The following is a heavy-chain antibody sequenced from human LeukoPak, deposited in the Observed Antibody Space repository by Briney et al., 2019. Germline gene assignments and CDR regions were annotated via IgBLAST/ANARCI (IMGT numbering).Heavy chain of an antibody. Sequence: SETLSLTCTVSGGSMSPYHWGWIRQPPGKGLEWIGYIYYSGSTNYNPSLKSRVTISVDTSKNQFSLKLSSVTAADTAVYYCARVYCSGGSCYYGYWGQGTLVTVSS. V-gene: IGHV4-59*01. D-gene: IGHD2-15*01. J-gene: IGHJ4*02. CDR2: IYYSGST. CDR3: ARVYCSGGSCYYGY. CDR1: GGSMSPYH.